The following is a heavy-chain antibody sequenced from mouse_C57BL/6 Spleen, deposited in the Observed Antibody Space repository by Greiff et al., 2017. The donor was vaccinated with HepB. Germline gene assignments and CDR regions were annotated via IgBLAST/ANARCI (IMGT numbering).Heavy chain of an antibody. J-gene: IGHJ4*01. D-gene: IGHD1-1*01. Sequence: VQLQQSGAELVRPGTSVKVSCKASGYAFTNYLIEWVKQRPGQGLEWIGVINPGSGGTNYNEKFKGKATLTADKSSSTAYMQLSSLTSEDSAVYFWARGLTHDWGQGTSVTVSS. CDR3: ARGLTHD. CDR2: INPGSGGT. CDR1: GYAFTNYL. V-gene: IGHV1-54*01.